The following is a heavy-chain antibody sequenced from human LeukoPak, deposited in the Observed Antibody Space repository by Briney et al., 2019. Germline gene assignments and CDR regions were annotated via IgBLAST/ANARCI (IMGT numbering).Heavy chain of an antibody. D-gene: IGHD3-22*01. Sequence: PGGALRLSCAASGFTVISNYMSWVRQAPGKGLEGVAVSYSGGSTYYADSVNGRFTIYRDNSKNTLYLQMNSLRAEDTAVYYCARGRSSGYSYYFDYWGQGTLVTVSS. V-gene: IGHV3-66*02. CDR3: ARGRSSGYSYYFDY. J-gene: IGHJ4*02. CDR1: GFTVISNY. CDR2: SYSGGST.